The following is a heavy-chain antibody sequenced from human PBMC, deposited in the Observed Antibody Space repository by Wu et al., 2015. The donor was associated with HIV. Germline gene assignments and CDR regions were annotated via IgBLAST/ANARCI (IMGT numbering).Heavy chain of an antibody. D-gene: IGHD2-2*01. V-gene: IGHV1-18*01. CDR1: GYRFTSHG. J-gene: IGHJ4*02. CDR3: ARVGCSSISCWYYFDY. Sequence: QVQLVQSGVEVKKPGASVKVSCKASGYRFTSHGISWVRQAPGQGLEWMGWISTYNGNRNYVQKFQGRVTMTTDTSTNTAYMELRSLRSDDTAIYYCARVGCSSISCWYYFDYWGQGTLVTVSS. CDR2: ISTYNGNR.